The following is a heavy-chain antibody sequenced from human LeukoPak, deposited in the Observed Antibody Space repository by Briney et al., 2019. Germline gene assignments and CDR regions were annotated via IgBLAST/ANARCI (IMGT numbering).Heavy chain of an antibody. J-gene: IGHJ4*02. CDR3: ARGPMGYYDSTGYDN. Sequence: GGSLRLSCAASGFSFSSYWMSWVRQAPGKGLEWVANIKQDGSEKYYVVSVKGRFTISRDNAKNSLYLQINSLRAEDTAVYYCARGPMGYYDSTGYDNWGQGTLVTVST. D-gene: IGHD3-22*01. CDR1: GFSFSSYW. V-gene: IGHV3-7*01. CDR2: IKQDGSEK.